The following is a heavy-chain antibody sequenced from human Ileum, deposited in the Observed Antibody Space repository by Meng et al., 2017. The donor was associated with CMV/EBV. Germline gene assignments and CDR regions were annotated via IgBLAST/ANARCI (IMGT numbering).Heavy chain of an antibody. V-gene: IGHV4-34*01. D-gene: IGHD2-15*01. CDR3: ARWEGGGSGFYYYYVDV. Sequence: QVQLQQWGAGLLMPSXTLSLICAXHGSSFSGYFWSWIRQSPGKELEWIGEINQSGSPFYNPSLKSRVTISLDTSKNQFSLKLSSVTAADTAVYYCARWEGGGSGFYYYYVDVWGKGTTVTVSS. J-gene: IGHJ6*03. CDR2: INQSGSP. CDR1: GSSFSGYF.